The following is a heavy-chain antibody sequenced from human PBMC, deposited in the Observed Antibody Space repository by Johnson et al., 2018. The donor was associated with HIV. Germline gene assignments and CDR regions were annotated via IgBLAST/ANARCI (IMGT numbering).Heavy chain of an antibody. Sequence: QVQLVESGGGVVQPGRSLRLSCAASGFTFSSYAMHWVRQAPGKGLEWVAVISYDGSNTYYADSVKGRFTISRNNSKNTLQLQMNSLRAEDTAVYYCARDHIKEGSSGFGSFAFDIWGQGTMVTVSS. D-gene: IGHD6-6*01. CDR1: GFTFSSYA. V-gene: IGHV3-30*04. J-gene: IGHJ3*02. CDR2: ISYDGSNT. CDR3: ARDHIKEGSSGFGSFAFDI.